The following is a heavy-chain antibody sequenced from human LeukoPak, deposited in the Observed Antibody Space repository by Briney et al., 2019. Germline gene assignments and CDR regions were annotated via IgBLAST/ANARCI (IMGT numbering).Heavy chain of an antibody. D-gene: IGHD3-22*01. J-gene: IGHJ4*02. Sequence: GGSLRLSCAASGFTFINSAMSWVRQAPGKGLDWVSSISGNGGSTYYADSVKGRFTISRDNSKNTLYLQTNSLRAEDTAVYYCAKDFYYDTSGYYYPFDYWGQGTLVTVSS. CDR1: GFTFINSA. V-gene: IGHV3-23*01. CDR2: ISGNGGST. CDR3: AKDFYYDTSGYYYPFDY.